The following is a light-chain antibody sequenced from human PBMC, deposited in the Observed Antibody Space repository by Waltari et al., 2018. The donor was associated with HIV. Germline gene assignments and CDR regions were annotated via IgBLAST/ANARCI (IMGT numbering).Light chain of an antibody. J-gene: IGLJ2*01. CDR2: QDG. CDR1: ALQRRD. CDR3: QAWAGGTGSEGV. Sequence: SYELTQPPSVSVSPGQTASIACSGDALQRRDVSWYQKRPGQSPVLVVFQDGKRPSGIPERFSGSNSGNTATLTISGTQAMDEADYFCQAWAGGTGSEGVFGGGTKLTVL. V-gene: IGLV3-1*01.